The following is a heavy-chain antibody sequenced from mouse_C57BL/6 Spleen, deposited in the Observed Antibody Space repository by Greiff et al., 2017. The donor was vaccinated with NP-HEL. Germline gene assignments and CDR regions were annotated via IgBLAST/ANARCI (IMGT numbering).Heavy chain of an antibody. D-gene: IGHD1-1*01. V-gene: IGHV1-80*01. CDR3: ARFYYGSSFDY. J-gene: IGHJ2*01. CDR1: GYAFSSYW. Sequence: VQLQQSGAELVKPGASVKISCKASGYAFSSYWMNWVKQRPGKGLEWIGQIYPGDGDTNYNGKFKGKATLTADKSSSTAYMQLSSLTSEDSAVYFCARFYYGSSFDYWGQGTTLTVAS. CDR2: IYPGDGDT.